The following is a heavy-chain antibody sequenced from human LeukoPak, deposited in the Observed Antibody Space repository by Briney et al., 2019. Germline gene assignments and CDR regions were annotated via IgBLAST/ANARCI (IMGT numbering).Heavy chain of an antibody. J-gene: IGHJ4*02. CDR2: INKNGST. CDR1: IDSISRCEYY. V-gene: IGHV4-30-4*01. Sequence: SQTLSLTCTVSIDSISRCEYYWRSSCQPAGKGLDCIMYINKNGSTYYNPPLKSRVSISIDTSKNQFSLKLTSVTAADTAVYFCAREHKSYCDYPYYIAAGGQGTLVTVYS. D-gene: IGHD4-17*01. CDR3: AREHKSYCDYPYYIAA.